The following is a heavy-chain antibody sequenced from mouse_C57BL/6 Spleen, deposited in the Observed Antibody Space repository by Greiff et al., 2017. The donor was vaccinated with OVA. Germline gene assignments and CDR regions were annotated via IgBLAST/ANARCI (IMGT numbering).Heavy chain of an antibody. J-gene: IGHJ1*03. CDR1: GYTFTSYW. V-gene: IGHV1-61*01. D-gene: IGHD4-1*01. CDR3: ARVWESYWYFDV. CDR2: IYPSDSET. Sequence: VQLQQPGAELVKPGSSVKLSCKASGYTFTSYWMDWVKQRPGQGLEWIGNIYPSDSETHYNQKFKDKATLTVDKSSSTAYMQLSSLTSEDSAVYYCARVWESYWYFDVWGTGTTVTVSS.